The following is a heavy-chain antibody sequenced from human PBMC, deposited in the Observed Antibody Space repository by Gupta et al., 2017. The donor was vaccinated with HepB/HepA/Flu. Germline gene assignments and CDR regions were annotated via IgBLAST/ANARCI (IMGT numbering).Heavy chain of an antibody. CDR2: ISISGRTA. J-gene: IGHJ4*02. Sequence: EVQLVESGGGLVQPGGSLRLSSAASGFTFSNYGIHWVRQAPGKALEYFSAISISGRTAYYADSVKGRFTISRDNSKNTVYLQMDYLRREDTAVYYCARNPGVTGTYFDYWGQGGLVTVS. V-gene: IGHV3-64*07. CDR1: GFTFSNYG. D-gene: IGHD2-8*02. CDR3: ARNPGVTGTYFDY.